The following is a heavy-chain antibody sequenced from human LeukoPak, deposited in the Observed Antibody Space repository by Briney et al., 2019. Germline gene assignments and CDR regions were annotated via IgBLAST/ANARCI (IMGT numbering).Heavy chain of an antibody. V-gene: IGHV3-21*01. CDR2: ISSSSSYI. J-gene: IGHJ4*02. D-gene: IGHD3-3*01. CDR1: GFTFSSYS. CDR3: ARFRSGPTMSDFDY. Sequence: PGGSLRLSCAASGFTFSSYSMNWVRQAPGKGLEWVSSISSSSSYIYYADSVKGRFTISRDNAKNSLYLQMNSLRAEDTAVYYCARFRSGPTMSDFDYWGQGTLVTVSS.